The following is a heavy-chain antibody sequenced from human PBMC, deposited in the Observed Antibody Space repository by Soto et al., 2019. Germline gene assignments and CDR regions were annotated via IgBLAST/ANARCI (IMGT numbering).Heavy chain of an antibody. CDR3: ASRDPGTSVDY. CDR1: GGSFTSNNW. V-gene: IGHV4-4*02. D-gene: IGHD1-7*01. Sequence: QVQLQESGPGLVKPSGTLSLTCAVSGGSFTSNNWWTWVRQPPGQGLEWIGEIYRTGSTNYNQSLKRRVTISLDKSANQFSLKVTSLTAADTAVYYCASRDPGTSVDYWGQGTLVTVSS. CDR2: IYRTGST. J-gene: IGHJ4*02.